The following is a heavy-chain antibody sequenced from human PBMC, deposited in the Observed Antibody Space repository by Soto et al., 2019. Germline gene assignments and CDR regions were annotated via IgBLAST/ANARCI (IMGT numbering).Heavy chain of an antibody. V-gene: IGHV1-69*06. D-gene: IGHD5-12*01. J-gene: IGHJ4*02. CDR2: IIPIFGTA. Sequence: QVQLVQSGAEVKKPGSSVKVSCKASGGTFSSYAISWVRQAPGQGLEWMGGIIPIFGTANYAQKFQGRVTITADKSTSTAYMERSRLRSEDTAVYYCARGDDTEQRWLQFSYWGQGTLVTVSS. CDR3: ARGDDTEQRWLQFSY. CDR1: GGTFSSYA.